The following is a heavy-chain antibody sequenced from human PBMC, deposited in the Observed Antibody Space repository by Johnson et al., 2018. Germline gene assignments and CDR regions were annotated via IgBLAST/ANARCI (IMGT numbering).Heavy chain of an antibody. CDR2: ISWNSGSI. Sequence: EVQLVEPGGGLVQPGRSLRLSCAASGFTFDDYAMHWVRQAPGKGLEWVSGISWNSGSIGYAVSVKGRFTISRDNAKYTLYLQRNSRRAEDTAVYYCARGGRSRAAAGTQSYYYYYMDVWGKGTTVTVSS. D-gene: IGHD6-13*01. V-gene: IGHV3-9*01. J-gene: IGHJ6*03. CDR1: GFTFDDYA. CDR3: ARGGRSRAAAGTQSYYYYYMDV.